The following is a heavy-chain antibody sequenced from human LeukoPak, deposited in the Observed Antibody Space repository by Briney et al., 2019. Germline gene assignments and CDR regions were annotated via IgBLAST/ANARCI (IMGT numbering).Heavy chain of an antibody. J-gene: IGHJ5*02. CDR1: GFTFSSYA. CDR2: IVGSGGGT. CDR3: ARETWFDP. V-gene: IGHV3-23*01. Sequence: GGSLRLPCAASGFTFSSYAMSWVRQAPGKGLEWVSTIVGSGGGTDCADSVKGRFTISRDNSKNTLYLQMNSLRDEDTAVYYCARETWFDPWGQGTLVTVSS.